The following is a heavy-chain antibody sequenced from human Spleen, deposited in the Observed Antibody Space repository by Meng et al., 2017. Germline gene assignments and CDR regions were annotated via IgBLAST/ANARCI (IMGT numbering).Heavy chain of an antibody. CDR1: GYSITGSYN. Sequence: SETLSLTCAVSGYSITGSYNWGWIRQSPGKWLEWIGSIYQSGSTYYNPSLKSRVTMSADTSKNQFSLKLTSVTAADTAVYYCAGGAVVTLIFYHAMDVWGQGTMVTVSS. V-gene: IGHV4-38-2*01. J-gene: IGHJ6*02. CDR2: IYQSGST. D-gene: IGHD2-21*02. CDR3: AGGAVVTLIFYHAMDV.